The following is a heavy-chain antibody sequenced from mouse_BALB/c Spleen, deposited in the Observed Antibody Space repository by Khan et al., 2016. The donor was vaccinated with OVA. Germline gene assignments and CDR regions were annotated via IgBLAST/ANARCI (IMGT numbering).Heavy chain of an antibody. CDR1: GSTFTNFG. CDR3: ARPSYFSYSMAY. V-gene: IGHV9-3-1*01. J-gene: IGHJ4*01. CDR2: INTYTGEP. D-gene: IGHD2-10*01. Sequence: QIQLVRSGPELKKPGETVKISCKASGSTFTNFGMNWVKQAPGKGLEWMGWINTYTGEPTYTDDFKGRFAFSLETSASTAYLQINNLKNEDTATYFCARPSYFSYSMAYWGQGTSVTVSS.